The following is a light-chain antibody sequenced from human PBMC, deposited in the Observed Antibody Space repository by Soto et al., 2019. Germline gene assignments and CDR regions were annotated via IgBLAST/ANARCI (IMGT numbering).Light chain of an antibody. CDR2: GAT. Sequence: ETGLRQSPGTLSLSPGERATLSCRASQSVRSRYLAWDQQKRGQAPRVVIYGATSRATGIPDRFSGSGSGTDCTLTISRLEPEDFSVYYCHQYGTAPLTFGPGTKVDIK. CDR3: HQYGTAPLT. V-gene: IGKV3-20*01. CDR1: QSVRSRY. J-gene: IGKJ3*01.